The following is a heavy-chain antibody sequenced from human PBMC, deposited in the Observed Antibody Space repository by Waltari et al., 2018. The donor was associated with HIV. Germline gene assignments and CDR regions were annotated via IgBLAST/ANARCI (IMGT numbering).Heavy chain of an antibody. V-gene: IGHV4-39*01. CDR2: IYYSGST. D-gene: IGHD6-13*01. CDR1: GGSISSSSYY. J-gene: IGHJ4*02. Sequence: QLQLQESGPGLVKPSETLSLTCTVSGGSISSSSYYWGWIRQPPGKGLEWIGSIYYSGSTYYNPSLKSRVTISVDTSKNQFSLKLSSVTAADTAVYYCARHRGGWQQLPPLDYWGQGTLVTVSS. CDR3: ARHRGGWQQLPPLDY.